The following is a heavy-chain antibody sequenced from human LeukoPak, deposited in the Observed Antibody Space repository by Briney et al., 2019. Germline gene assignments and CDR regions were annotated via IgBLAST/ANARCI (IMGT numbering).Heavy chain of an antibody. Sequence: GASVKVSCKASGYPFTSYYRHWVHKAPGKGLEWMGLVDPEDGETIYAEKFQGRVTITADTSTDTAYMELSSLRSEDTAVYYCATSPSSSSGYWGQGTLVTVSS. CDR1: GYPFTSYY. CDR2: VDPEDGET. J-gene: IGHJ4*02. D-gene: IGHD6-6*01. CDR3: ATSPSSSSGY. V-gene: IGHV1-69-2*01.